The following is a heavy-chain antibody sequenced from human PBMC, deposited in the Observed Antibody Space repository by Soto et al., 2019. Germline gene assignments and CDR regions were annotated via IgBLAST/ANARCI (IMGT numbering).Heavy chain of an antibody. CDR1: GFTFSRYC. Sequence: PGGSLRLSCVASGFTFSRYCINWVRQAPGKGLESLSDITASGSTTHYAASVKGRFTISRDQSKNTVYLQMNRPTAEDTAVYYCAREVDAKLSTVDHWGHGTLVAVSP. CDR2: ITASGSTT. V-gene: IGHV3-23*05. J-gene: IGHJ2*01. D-gene: IGHD1-26*01. CDR3: AREVDAKLSTVDH.